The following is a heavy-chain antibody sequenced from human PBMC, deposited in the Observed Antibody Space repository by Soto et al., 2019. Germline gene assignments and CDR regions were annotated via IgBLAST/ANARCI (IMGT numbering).Heavy chain of an antibody. V-gene: IGHV3-15*01. CDR3: TTEIWYSSGWSRGGLFDY. CDR2: IKSKTDGGTT. CDR1: GFTFSNAW. Sequence: SLRLSYAASGFTFSNAWMSWVRQAPGKGLEWVGRIKSKTDGGTTDYAAPVKGRFTISRDDSKNTLYLQMNSLKTEDTAMYYCTTEIWYSSGWSRGGLFDYWGQGTLVTVSS. J-gene: IGHJ4*02. D-gene: IGHD6-19*01.